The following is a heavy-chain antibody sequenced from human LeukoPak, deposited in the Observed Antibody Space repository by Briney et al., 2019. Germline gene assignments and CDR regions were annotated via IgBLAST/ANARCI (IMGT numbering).Heavy chain of an antibody. Sequence: SETLSLTRSVSSGSIKSYYWGWIRQSPGKGLEWIGYIYHTGLANYNPSLKSRVSMSVDTSRNQFSLNLRSMTAADTAMYYCVRYDSGGYSWFAPWGQGILVTVSS. CDR2: IYHTGLA. CDR3: VRYDSGGYSWFAP. V-gene: IGHV4-59*08. J-gene: IGHJ5*02. CDR1: SGSIKSYY. D-gene: IGHD3-10*01.